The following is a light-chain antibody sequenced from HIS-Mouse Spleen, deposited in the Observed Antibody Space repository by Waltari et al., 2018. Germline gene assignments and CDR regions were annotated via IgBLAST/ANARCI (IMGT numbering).Light chain of an antibody. CDR1: QGISSY. CDR2: AAP. CDR3: QQLNSYPPT. Sequence: DIQLTQSPSFLSASVGDRVTITCRASQGISSYLAWYQQKPGKAPKLLIYAAPTLQRGVPTRFSGSGSGAEFTLTISSLQPEDFATYYCQQLNSYPPTFGQGTKVEIK. V-gene: IGKV1-9*01. J-gene: IGKJ1*01.